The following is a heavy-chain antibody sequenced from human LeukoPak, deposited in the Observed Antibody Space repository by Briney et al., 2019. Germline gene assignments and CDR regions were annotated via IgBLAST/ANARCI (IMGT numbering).Heavy chain of an antibody. CDR2: IYYSGST. Sequence: SETLSLTCTVSGGSISSSSYYWGWIRQPPGKGLEWIGSIYYSGSTYYNPSLKSRVTISVDTSKNQFSLKLSSVTAADTAVYYCASEVFGVVDYWGQRTLVTVSS. V-gene: IGHV4-39*01. D-gene: IGHD3-3*01. J-gene: IGHJ4*02. CDR1: GGSISSSSYY. CDR3: ASEVFGVVDY.